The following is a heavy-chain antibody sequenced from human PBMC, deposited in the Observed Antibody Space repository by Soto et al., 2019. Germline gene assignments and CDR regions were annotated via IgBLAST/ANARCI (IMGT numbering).Heavy chain of an antibody. CDR1: GYTFTSYY. CDR2: INPSGGST. J-gene: IGHJ1*01. D-gene: IGHD6-13*01. CDR3: ARGTGAAAGGPHGPWPRYFQH. V-gene: IGHV1-46*03. Sequence: QVQLVQSGAEVKKPGASVKVSCKASGYTFTSYYMHWVRQAPGQGLEWMGIINPSGGSTSYAQKFQGRVTMTRDTSTSTVYMELSRLRSEDTAVYYCARGTGAAAGGPHGPWPRYFQHWGQGTLVTVSS.